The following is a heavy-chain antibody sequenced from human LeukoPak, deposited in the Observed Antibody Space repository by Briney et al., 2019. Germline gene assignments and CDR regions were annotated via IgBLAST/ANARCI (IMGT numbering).Heavy chain of an antibody. J-gene: IGHJ4*02. CDR2: INSDGTTT. CDR3: ARAGWYRWDY. V-gene: IGHV3-74*01. D-gene: IGHD6-19*01. CDR1: GFTFSTYW. Sequence: QPGGSLRLSCAASGFTFSTYWIHWVRQAPGKWLEWVSRINSDGTTTNYADSVKGRFPISRDNAKNTLYLHMNTLRVEDTAVYYCARAGWYRWDYWGQGTLVTVSS.